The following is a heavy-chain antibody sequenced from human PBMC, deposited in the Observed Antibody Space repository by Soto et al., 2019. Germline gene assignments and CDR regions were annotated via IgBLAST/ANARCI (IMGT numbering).Heavy chain of an antibody. Sequence: QVQLVESGGGVVQPGRSLRLSCAASGFTFSSYAMHWVRQAPGKGLEWVAVISYDGSNKYYADSVKGRFTISRDNSKNTGYLEMNSLRAEDRAVYCCARVAYFDYWGQGGLVTVS. CDR3: ARVAYFDY. CDR2: ISYDGSNK. J-gene: IGHJ4*02. CDR1: GFTFSSYA. V-gene: IGHV3-30-3*01.